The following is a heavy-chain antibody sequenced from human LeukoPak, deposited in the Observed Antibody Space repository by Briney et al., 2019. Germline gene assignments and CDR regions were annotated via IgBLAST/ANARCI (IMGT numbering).Heavy chain of an antibody. J-gene: IGHJ4*02. V-gene: IGHV1-18*01. CDR1: GYTFTSYG. Sequence: ASVKVSCKASGYTFTSYGISWVRQAPGQGLEWMGWISAYNGNTNYAQKLQGRVTMTTDTSTSTAYMELRSLRSDDTAVYYCAIDLSPLTPSGYWGQGTLVTVSS. CDR2: ISAYNGNT. D-gene: IGHD3-9*01. CDR3: AIDLSPLTPSGY.